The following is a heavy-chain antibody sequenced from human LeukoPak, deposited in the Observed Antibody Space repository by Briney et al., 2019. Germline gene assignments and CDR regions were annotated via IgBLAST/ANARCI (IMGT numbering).Heavy chain of an antibody. CDR3: ARAPYPRYSSSWFFDY. CDR2: INPRGGVT. V-gene: IGHV1-46*01. D-gene: IGHD6-13*01. CDR1: GYTFTGYY. Sequence: GASVKVSCEASGYTFTGYYIHWVRQVPGQGPEWMGVINPRGGVTSYPQKFQGRVTVTRDTSTSTVYVELGSLTSEDTAVYYCARAPYPRYSSSWFFDYWGQGTLVTVSS. J-gene: IGHJ4*02.